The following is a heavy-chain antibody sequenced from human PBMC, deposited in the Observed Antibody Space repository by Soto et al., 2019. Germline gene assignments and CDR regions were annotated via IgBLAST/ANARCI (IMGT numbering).Heavy chain of an antibody. V-gene: IGHV4-4*02. Sequence: QVQLQESGPGLVKPSGTLSLTCAVSGGSISSSNWWSWVRQPPGKGLEWIGEIYHSGSTNYNPSLKSRVTISVDKSKNQFSLKLSSVTAADTAVYYCARDLYCSSTSCYWHAFDIWGQGTMFTVSS. J-gene: IGHJ3*02. CDR1: GGSISSSNW. D-gene: IGHD2-2*01. CDR2: IYHSGST. CDR3: ARDLYCSSTSCYWHAFDI.